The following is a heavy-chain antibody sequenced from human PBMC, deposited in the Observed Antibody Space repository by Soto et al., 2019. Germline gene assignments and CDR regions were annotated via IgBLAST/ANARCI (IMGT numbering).Heavy chain of an antibody. CDR2: NKSKTDGGTT. V-gene: IGHV3-15*07. CDR1: GFTFSNAW. J-gene: IGHJ6*02. Sequence: GGSLRLSCAASGFTFSNAWMNWVRQAPGKGLEWVGRNKSKTDGGTTDYAAPVKGRFTISRDDSKNTLYLQMNSLKTEDTAVYYRTTQGAKYSSSWSPYYYYYGMDVWGQGTTVTVSS. D-gene: IGHD6-13*01. CDR3: TTQGAKYSSSWSPYYYYYGMDV.